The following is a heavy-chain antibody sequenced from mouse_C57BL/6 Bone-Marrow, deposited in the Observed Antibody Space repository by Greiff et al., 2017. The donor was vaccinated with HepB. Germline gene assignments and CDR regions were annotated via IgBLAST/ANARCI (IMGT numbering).Heavy chain of an antibody. CDR1: GFTFSNYW. J-gene: IGHJ3*01. V-gene: IGHV6-3*01. CDR2: IRLKSDNYAT. CDR3: TECYPLFAY. Sequence: EVKLMDSGGGLVQPGGSMKLSCVASGFTFSNYWMNWVRQSPEKGLEWVAQIRLKSDNYATHYAESVKGRFTISRDDSKSSVYLQMHKLRAEDTGIYCCTECYPLFAYWGQGTLVTVSA.